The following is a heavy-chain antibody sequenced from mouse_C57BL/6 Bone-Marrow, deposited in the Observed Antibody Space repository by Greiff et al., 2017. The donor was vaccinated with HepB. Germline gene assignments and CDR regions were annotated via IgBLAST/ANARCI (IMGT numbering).Heavy chain of an antibody. J-gene: IGHJ3*01. CDR2: ISDGGSYT. D-gene: IGHD4-1*01. CDR1: GFTFSSYA. CDR3: ARESNWAWFAY. V-gene: IGHV5-4*01. Sequence: EVQGVESGGGLVKPGGSLKLSCAASGFTFSSYAMSWVRQTPEKRLEWVATISDGGSYTYYPDNVKGRFTISRDNAKNNLYLQMSHLKSEDTAMYYCARESNWAWFAYWGQGTLVTVSA.